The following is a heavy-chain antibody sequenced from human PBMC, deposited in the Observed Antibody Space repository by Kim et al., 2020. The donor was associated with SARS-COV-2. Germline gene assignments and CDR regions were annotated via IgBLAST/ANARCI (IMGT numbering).Heavy chain of an antibody. J-gene: IGHJ4*02. V-gene: IGHV1-2*02. CDR3: ARSLEWLVALPFN. CDR2: INPNSGGT. CDR1: GYTFTGYY. D-gene: IGHD6-19*01. Sequence: ASVKVSCKASGYTFTGYYMHWVRQAPGQGLEWMGWINPNSGGTNYAQKFQGRVTMTRDTSISTAYMELSRLRSDDTAVYYCARSLEWLVALPFNWGQGTLVTVSS.